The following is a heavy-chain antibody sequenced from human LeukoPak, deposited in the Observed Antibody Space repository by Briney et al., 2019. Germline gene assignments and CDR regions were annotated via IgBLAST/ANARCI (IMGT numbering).Heavy chain of an antibody. J-gene: IGHJ4*02. V-gene: IGHV3-11*03. CDR2: ISSSSRYT. D-gene: IGHD3-22*01. CDR3: ARWKGDYYDRNFDY. Sequence: PGGSLRLSCAASGFTFSDYYMSWIRQAPGKGLEWVSSISSSSRYTNYADSVKGRFTISRDNAKNSLYLQMNSLRAEDTAVYYCARWKGDYYDRNFDYWGQGTLVTVSS. CDR1: GFTFSDYY.